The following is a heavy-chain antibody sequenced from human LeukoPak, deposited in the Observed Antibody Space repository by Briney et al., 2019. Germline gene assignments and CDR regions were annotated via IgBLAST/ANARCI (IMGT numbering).Heavy chain of an antibody. CDR2: TYDRGGT. Sequence: PSETLSLTSTISGGSISNYYWNWIRQPPGKGLEWIGYTYDRGGTSYNPSLESRVTISMDTSNNQFSLKVTSVTAADTAVYYCATVARPGNGWSIFDYWGPGTQVTVSS. CDR3: ATVARPGNGWSIFDY. D-gene: IGHD6-19*01. V-gene: IGHV4-59*08. CDR1: GGSISNYY. J-gene: IGHJ4*02.